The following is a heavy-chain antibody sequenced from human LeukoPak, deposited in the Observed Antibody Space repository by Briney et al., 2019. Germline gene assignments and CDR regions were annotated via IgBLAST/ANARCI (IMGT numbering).Heavy chain of an antibody. CDR1: GYTFTGYY. CDR2: INPNSGGT. J-gene: IGHJ3*02. CDR3: ARGLTVGATPVGAFDI. D-gene: IGHD1-26*01. V-gene: IGHV1-2*04. Sequence: ASVKVSCKASGYTFTGYYMHWVRQAPGQGLEWMGWINPNSGGTNYAQKFQGWVTMTRDTSISTAYMELSRLRSDDTAVYYCARGLTVGATPVGAFDIWGQGTMVTVSS.